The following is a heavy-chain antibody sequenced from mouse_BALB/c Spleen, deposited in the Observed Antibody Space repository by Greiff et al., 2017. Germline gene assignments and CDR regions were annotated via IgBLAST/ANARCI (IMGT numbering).Heavy chain of an antibody. CDR3: ARDYYGSSPFAY. CDR1: GYTFTSYW. CDR2: IYPGDGDT. J-gene: IGHJ3*01. V-gene: IGHV1-87*01. D-gene: IGHD1-1*01. Sequence: QVQLKQSGAELARPGASVKLSCKASGYTFTSYWMQWVKQRPGQGLEWIGAIYPGDGDTRYTQKFKGKATLTADKSSSTAYMQLSSLASEDSAVYYCARDYYGSSPFAYWGQGTLVTVSA.